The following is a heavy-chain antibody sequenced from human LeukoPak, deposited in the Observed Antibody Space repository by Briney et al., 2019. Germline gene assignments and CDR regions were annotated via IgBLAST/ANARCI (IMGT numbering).Heavy chain of an antibody. D-gene: IGHD2-15*01. Sequence: SETLSLTCTVCGGSISSSSYYWGWIRQPPGKGLEWIGSIYYSGSTYYNPSLKSRVTISSDTSKNQFSLKLSSVTAADTAVYYCARHVGGCSGGNCYSFGYFDYWGQGTLVTVSS. CDR3: ARHVGGCSGGNCYSFGYFDY. V-gene: IGHV4-39*01. CDR1: GGSISSSSYY. CDR2: IYYSGST. J-gene: IGHJ4*02.